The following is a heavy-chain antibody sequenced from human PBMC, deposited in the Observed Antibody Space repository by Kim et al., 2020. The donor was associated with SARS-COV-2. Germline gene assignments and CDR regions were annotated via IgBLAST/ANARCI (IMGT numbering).Heavy chain of an antibody. CDR2: MYYSGNT. J-gene: IGHJ3*02. D-gene: IGHD5-12*01. V-gene: IGHV4-39*01. CDR3: ARQIYRSRYYYNDAFD. Sequence: SETLSLTCTVSGGSISSSKYYWGWIRQSPGEGLEWIGSMYYSGNTYYNPSLKSRVTISVDTSKNQISLNLNSVTAADTAVFYCARQIYRSRYYYNDAFD. CDR1: GGSISSSKYY.